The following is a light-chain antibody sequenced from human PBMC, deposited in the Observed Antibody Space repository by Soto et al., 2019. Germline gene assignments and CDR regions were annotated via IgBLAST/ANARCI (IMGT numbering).Light chain of an antibody. CDR3: ASFTSSSIFDI. CDR1: SSDIGVYNY. V-gene: IGLV2-14*01. Sequence: QSALTQPASVSESPGQSITISCTGTSSDIGVYNYVSWYQQHPGKAPKLMIYEGDKRPSGVSNRFSGSKSGNTASLTISGLQAEDKADYYCASFTSSSIFDIFGGGTKLTVL. CDR2: EGD. J-gene: IGLJ2*01.